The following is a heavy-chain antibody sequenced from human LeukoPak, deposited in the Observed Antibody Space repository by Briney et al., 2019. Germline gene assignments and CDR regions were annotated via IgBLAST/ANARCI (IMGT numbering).Heavy chain of an antibody. D-gene: IGHD3-10*01. CDR3: AKDLEVRLLYYHMDV. Sequence: GGSLRLSCAASGFTFSSYGMHWVRQAPGKGLEWVAVISYDGSNKYYADSVKGRFTISRDNSKNTLYLQMNSLRAEDTAVYYCAKDLEVRLLYYHMDVWGKGTTVTVSS. J-gene: IGHJ6*03. CDR2: ISYDGSNK. CDR1: GFTFSSYG. V-gene: IGHV3-30*18.